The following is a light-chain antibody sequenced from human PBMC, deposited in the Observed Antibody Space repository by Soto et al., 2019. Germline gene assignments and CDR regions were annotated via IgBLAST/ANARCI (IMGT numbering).Light chain of an antibody. V-gene: IGKV3-20*01. CDR3: QQYGSSPRT. J-gene: IGKJ1*01. CDR1: QSVSSSY. CDR2: GAS. Sequence: EIVLTHSPGTLSLSPWERATLSCSASQSVSSSYLAWYQQKPGQAPRLLIYGASSRATGIPDRFSGSGSGTDFTLTISRLEPEGFAVYYCQQYGSSPRTFGQGTKVDI.